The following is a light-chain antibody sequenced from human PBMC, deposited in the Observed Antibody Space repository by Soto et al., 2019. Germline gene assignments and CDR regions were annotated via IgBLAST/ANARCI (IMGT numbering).Light chain of an antibody. J-gene: IGLJ1*01. CDR2: DVS. CDR1: SSDVGGYNY. Sequence: QSALTQPASVSGSPGQSITISCTGTSSDVGGYNYVSWYQQHPGKAPKLMIYDVSNRPSGVSNRFSGSRSGYTASLTISGLQAEDEADYYCSSYTSSSTLDVFGTGTKVTVL. V-gene: IGLV2-14*01. CDR3: SSYTSSSTLDV.